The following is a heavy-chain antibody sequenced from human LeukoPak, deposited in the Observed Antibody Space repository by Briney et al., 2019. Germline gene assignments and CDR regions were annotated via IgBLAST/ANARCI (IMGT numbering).Heavy chain of an antibody. D-gene: IGHD5-12*01. Sequence: GGSLRLSCAASGFNFIDYSMNWVRQAPGKGLEWISYIGISSGNTKYADSAKGRFTISRDKARNSLYLQMNSLRVEDTAVYYCARDHRYAFDNWGHGTLVTVSS. J-gene: IGHJ4*01. CDR2: IGISSGNT. V-gene: IGHV3-48*01. CDR1: GFNFIDYS. CDR3: ARDHRYAFDN.